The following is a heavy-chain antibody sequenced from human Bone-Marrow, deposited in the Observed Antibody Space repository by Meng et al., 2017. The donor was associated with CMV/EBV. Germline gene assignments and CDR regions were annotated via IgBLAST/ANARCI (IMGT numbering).Heavy chain of an antibody. Sequence: SETLSLTCAVSGGSIRSSNWWSWVRQPPGKGLEWIGEIYHSGSTNYNPSLKSLVTISVDKSKNQFSLKLSSVTAADTAVYYCASRRGYSGYDRRGGWFDPWGQGTLVTVSS. D-gene: IGHD5-12*01. J-gene: IGHJ5*02. CDR2: IYHSGST. CDR3: ASRRGYSGYDRRGGWFDP. V-gene: IGHV4-4*02. CDR1: GGSIRSSNW.